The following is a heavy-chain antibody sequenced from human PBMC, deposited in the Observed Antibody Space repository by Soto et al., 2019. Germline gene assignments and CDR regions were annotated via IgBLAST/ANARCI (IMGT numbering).Heavy chain of an antibody. V-gene: IGHV3-48*02. CDR1: GFTFSSYS. Sequence: PGGSLRLSRAASGFTFSSYSMNWVRQAPGKGLEWVSYISSSSSTIYYADSVKGRFTTSRDNAKNSLYLQMNSLRDEDTAVYYCASRGPLWFGDESWGQGTLVTVSS. D-gene: IGHD3-10*01. J-gene: IGHJ4*02. CDR2: ISSSSSTI. CDR3: ASRGPLWFGDES.